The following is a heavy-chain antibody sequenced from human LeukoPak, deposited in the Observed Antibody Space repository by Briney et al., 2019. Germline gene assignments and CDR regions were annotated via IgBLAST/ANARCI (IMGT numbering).Heavy chain of an antibody. V-gene: IGHV3-23*01. J-gene: IGHJ4*02. Sequence: GGSLRLSCAASGFTFSSYAMSWVRHAPGKGLEWVSAISGSGGSTYYADSVKGRFTISRDNSKDTLYLQMSSLRAEDTAVYYCAKGTYYDFWSGYPRLDYWGQGTLVTVSS. CDR1: GFTFSSYA. D-gene: IGHD3-3*01. CDR3: AKGTYYDFWSGYPRLDY. CDR2: ISGSGGST.